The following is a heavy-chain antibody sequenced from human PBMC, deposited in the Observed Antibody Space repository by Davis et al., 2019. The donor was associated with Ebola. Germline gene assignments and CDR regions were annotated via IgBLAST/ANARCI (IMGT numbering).Heavy chain of an antibody. D-gene: IGHD3-22*01. CDR2: IKPDGSDI. CDR1: GFTFSSYA. Sequence: GESLKISCAASGFTFSSYAMSWVRQAPGKGLEWLANIKPDGSDIYYVDSVKDRFTISRDNVKISLFLQMNSLRAEDTAVYYCARVDYFDSSFADAFDIWGHGTMVTVST. J-gene: IGHJ3*02. CDR3: ARVDYFDSSFADAFDI. V-gene: IGHV3-7*01.